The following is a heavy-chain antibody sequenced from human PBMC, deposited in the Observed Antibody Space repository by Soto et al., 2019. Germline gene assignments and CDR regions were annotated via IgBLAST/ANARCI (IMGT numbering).Heavy chain of an antibody. V-gene: IGHV3-9*01. CDR1: GFTFDDYA. D-gene: IGHD5-12*01. CDR3: AKDMSRDGYNSIY. Sequence: GGSLRLSCAASGFTFDDYAMHWVRQAPGKGLEWVSGISWNSGSIGYADSVKGRFTISRDNAKNSLYLQMNSLRAEDTALYYCAKDMSRDGYNSIYWGQGTLVTVSS. J-gene: IGHJ4*02. CDR2: ISWNSGSI.